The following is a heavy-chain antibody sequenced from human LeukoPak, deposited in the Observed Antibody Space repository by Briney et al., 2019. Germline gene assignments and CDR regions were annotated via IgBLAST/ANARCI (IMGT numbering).Heavy chain of an antibody. CDR3: ARGVFGSGYYLPFDY. V-gene: IGHV1-18*01. D-gene: IGHD3-22*01. CDR1: GYTFTSYG. J-gene: IGHJ4*02. Sequence: ASVKVSCKASGYTFTSYGISWVRQAPGQGLEWMGWISAYNGNTNYAQKLQGRVTMTTDTSTSTAYMELRSLRSDDTAVYHCARGVFGSGYYLPFDYWGQGTLVTVSS. CDR2: ISAYNGNT.